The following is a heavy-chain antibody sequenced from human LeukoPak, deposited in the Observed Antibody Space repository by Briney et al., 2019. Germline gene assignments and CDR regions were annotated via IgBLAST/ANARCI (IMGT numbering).Heavy chain of an antibody. Sequence: SVKVSCEASGYTFTSYYMHWVRQAPGQGLEWMGGIIPIFGTANYAQKFQGRVTITADESTSTAYMEVSSLRSEDTAVYYCARAYSGYDFFDYWGQGILVTVSS. CDR3: ARAYSGYDFFDY. D-gene: IGHD5-12*01. CDR2: IIPIFGTA. V-gene: IGHV1-69*13. CDR1: GYTFTSYY. J-gene: IGHJ4*02.